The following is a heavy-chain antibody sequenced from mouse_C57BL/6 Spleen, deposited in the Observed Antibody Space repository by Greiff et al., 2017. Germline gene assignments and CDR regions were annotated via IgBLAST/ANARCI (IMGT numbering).Heavy chain of an antibody. CDR1: GYTFTSYW. CDR2: IDPSDSYT. J-gene: IGHJ1*03. D-gene: IGHD1-1*01. Sequence: QVQLQQPGAELVMPGASVKLSCKASGYTFTSYWMHWVKQRPGQGLEWVGEIDPSDSYTNYNQKFKGKSTLTVDKSSSTAYMQLSSLTSEDSAVYYCARRGYYAWYFAVWGTGTTVTVSS. V-gene: IGHV1-69*01. CDR3: ARRGYYAWYFAV.